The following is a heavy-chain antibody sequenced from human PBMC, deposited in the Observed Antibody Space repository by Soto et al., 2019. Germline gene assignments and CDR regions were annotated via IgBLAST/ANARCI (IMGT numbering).Heavy chain of an antibody. Sequence: QVQLVESGGGVVQTGRSLRLSCAASGFTFSHYGIHWVRQAPGKGLEWLAVISYDGRNNHYADSVKGRFTVSRDNSKNTLYLPVNSLRAEDTAVNFCARYSGKYQCPIDSWCQGTLVTVSS. J-gene: IGHJ4*02. CDR3: ARYSGKYQCPIDS. D-gene: IGHD1-26*01. CDR1: GFTFSHYG. V-gene: IGHV3-30*03. CDR2: ISYDGRNN.